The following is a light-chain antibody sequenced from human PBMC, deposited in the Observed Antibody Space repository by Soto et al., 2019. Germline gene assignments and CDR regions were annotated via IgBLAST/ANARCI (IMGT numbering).Light chain of an antibody. V-gene: IGLV2-14*03. J-gene: IGLJ2*01. Sequence: QSVLTQPASVSGSPGQSTTISCTGTRSDIGAYNFVSWYQQHPGEVPKLMLYDVNVRPSGGSNRFSGSKSGNTASLTISGLQAEDEADYYCTSWTTSTTMIFGGGTKSPS. CDR1: RSDIGAYNF. CDR2: DVN. CDR3: TSWTTSTTMI.